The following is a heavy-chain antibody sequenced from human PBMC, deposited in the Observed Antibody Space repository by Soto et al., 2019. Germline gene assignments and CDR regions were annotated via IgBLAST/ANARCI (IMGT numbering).Heavy chain of an antibody. CDR1: GGSISGRSYY. J-gene: IGHJ4*02. D-gene: IGHD3-22*01. CDR3: ARYYDSSGTYYFDD. Sequence: QLQLQESGPGLVKPSETLSLICTVSGGSISGRSYYWGWIRQPPGKGLEWIGNVYYSGSTYYNPSPKTRVTISVDTSKNQFSLKLSSVTAADTAVYYCARYYDSSGTYYFDDWGQGTLVTVSS. V-gene: IGHV4-39*01. CDR2: VYYSGST.